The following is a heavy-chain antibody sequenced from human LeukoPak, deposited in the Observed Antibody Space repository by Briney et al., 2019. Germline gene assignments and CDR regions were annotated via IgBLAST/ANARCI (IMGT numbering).Heavy chain of an antibody. CDR1: HYTFDNYP. Sequence: ASVKVSCKASHYTFDNYPISWVRQAPGQGLERMGWISAKNGNTNYAQKVQGRITLTTDIRTNTAYMELRSLGSDDTAVYYCARSDKSVANAFDVWGQGTMVTVSS. J-gene: IGHJ3*01. CDR2: ISAKNGNT. CDR3: ARSDKSVANAFDV. D-gene: IGHD6-19*01. V-gene: IGHV1-18*04.